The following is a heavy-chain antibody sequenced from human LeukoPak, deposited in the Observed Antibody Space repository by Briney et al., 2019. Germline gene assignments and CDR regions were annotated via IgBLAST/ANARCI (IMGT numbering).Heavy chain of an antibody. V-gene: IGHV1-69*05. CDR3: ARAGVPAVSVAWFDP. Sequence: SVKVSCKASGGTFSSYAISWVRQAPGQRLEWMGGIIPIFGTANYAQKFQGRVTITTDESTSTAYMELSSLGSEDTAVYYCARAGVPAVSVAWFDPWGQGTLVTVYS. D-gene: IGHD2-2*01. CDR2: IIPIFGTA. CDR1: GGTFSSYA. J-gene: IGHJ5*02.